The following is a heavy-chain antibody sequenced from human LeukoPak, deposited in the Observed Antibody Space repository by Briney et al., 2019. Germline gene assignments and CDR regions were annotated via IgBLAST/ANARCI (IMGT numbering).Heavy chain of an antibody. Sequence: SGPTLVNPTQTLTLTCTFSGFSLRTSGMCVSWIRQPPGKALGWLARIDWDDDKYYSTSLKTRLTISKDTSKNQVVLTMTNMDPVDTATYYCARNYDSSGLDDAFDIWGQGTMVTVSS. J-gene: IGHJ3*02. D-gene: IGHD3-22*01. V-gene: IGHV2-70*11. CDR1: GFSLRTSGMC. CDR3: ARNYDSSGLDDAFDI. CDR2: IDWDDDK.